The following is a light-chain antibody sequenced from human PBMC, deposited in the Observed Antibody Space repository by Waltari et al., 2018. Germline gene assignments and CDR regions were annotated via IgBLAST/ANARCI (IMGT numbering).Light chain of an antibody. V-gene: IGLV1-51*02. CDR2: ENT. Sequence: QSVLTQPPSVSAAPGQRVTISCSGGSSNIGNNYVSWYRQFPGTAPKLPIYENTERPSGIPGRFSGSKSGTSAPLDITGLQAGDEADYYCGTWDSSLSGAVFGGGTHLTVL. J-gene: IGLJ7*01. CDR1: SSNIGNNY. CDR3: GTWDSSLSGAV.